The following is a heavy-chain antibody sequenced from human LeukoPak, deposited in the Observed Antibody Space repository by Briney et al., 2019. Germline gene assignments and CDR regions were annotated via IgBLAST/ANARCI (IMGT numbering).Heavy chain of an antibody. J-gene: IGHJ5*02. D-gene: IGHD6-13*01. V-gene: IGHV1-8*01. CDR1: GYTFASYD. CDR3: ARVGSSWDNWFDP. Sequence: ASVKVSCKASGYTFASYDINWVRQATGQGLEWMGWMNPNSGNTGYAQKFQGRVTMTRNTSISTAYMELSSLRSEDTAVYYCARVGSSWDNWFDPWGQGTLVTVSS. CDR2: MNPNSGNT.